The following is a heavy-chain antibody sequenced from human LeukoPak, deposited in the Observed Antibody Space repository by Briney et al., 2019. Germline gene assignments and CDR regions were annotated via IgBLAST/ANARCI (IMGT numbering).Heavy chain of an antibody. V-gene: IGHV4-34*01. J-gene: IGHJ4*02. CDR3: ARSQSTSWYY. Sequence: NPSETLSLTCAVYGGSFSGYYWSWIRRPPGKGLEWIGEINHSGSTTYNPSLKSRVTISVDTSTNQFSLELTSVTAADTAVCYCARSQSTSWYYWGQGTLVTVSS. CDR1: GGSFSGYY. D-gene: IGHD6-13*01. CDR2: INHSGST.